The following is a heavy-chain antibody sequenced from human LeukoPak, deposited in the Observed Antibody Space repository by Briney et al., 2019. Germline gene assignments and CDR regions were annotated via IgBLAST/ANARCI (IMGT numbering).Heavy chain of an antibody. Sequence: SETLSLTCAVYGGSFSGYYWSWIRQPPGKGLEWIGEINHSGSTNYNPSLKSRVTISVDTSKNQFSLKLSSVTAADTAVYYCARGRGDGSGSYYNPRYWYFDLWGRGTLVTVSS. CDR3: ARGRGDGSGSYYNPRYWYFDL. D-gene: IGHD3-10*01. CDR1: GGSFSGYY. V-gene: IGHV4-34*01. CDR2: INHSGST. J-gene: IGHJ2*01.